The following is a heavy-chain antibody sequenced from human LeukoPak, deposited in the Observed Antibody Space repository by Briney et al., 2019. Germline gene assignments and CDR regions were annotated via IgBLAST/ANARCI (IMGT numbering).Heavy chain of an antibody. V-gene: IGHV3-74*01. J-gene: IGHJ4*02. Sequence: GGSLRLSCAPSGFIFSDYWFHWVRQTPGQGLVWVAAINRDGTGTSHADSVRGRFTVSRYNAKNTLYLQLNSLRADDTAGYYCARGLSYAVAYGDYWGQGTLVTVSS. CDR2: INRDGTGT. CDR3: ARGLSYAVAYGDY. CDR1: GFIFSDYW. D-gene: IGHD6-19*01.